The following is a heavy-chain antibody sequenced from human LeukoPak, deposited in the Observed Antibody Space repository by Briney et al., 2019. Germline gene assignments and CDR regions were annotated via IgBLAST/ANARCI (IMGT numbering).Heavy chain of an antibody. CDR3: ARDKRVAVTTTYIYYYYMDV. D-gene: IGHD2/OR15-2a*01. V-gene: IGHV4-39*02. CDR2: IYYSGST. CDR1: GGSISSSSYY. J-gene: IGHJ6*03. Sequence: SETLSLTCTVSGGSISSSSYYWGWIRQPPGKGLEWIGSIYYSGSTYYNPSLKSRVTISVDTSKNQFSLKLSSVTAADTAVYYCARDKRVAVTTTYIYYYYMDVWGKGTTVTISS.